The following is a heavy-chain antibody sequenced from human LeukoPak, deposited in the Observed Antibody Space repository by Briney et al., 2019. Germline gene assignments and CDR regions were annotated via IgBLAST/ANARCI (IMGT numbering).Heavy chain of an antibody. CDR3: ARHGCSSTSCYSLYYYYYMDV. V-gene: IGHV4-34*01. CDR2: INHSGST. D-gene: IGHD2-2*02. CDR1: GFTFSSYS. J-gene: IGHJ6*03. Sequence: PEGSLRLSCAASGFTFSSYSMNWVRQPPGKGLEWIGEINHSGSTNYNPSLKSRVTISVDTSKYQFSLKLSSVTAADTAVYYCARHGCSSTSCYSLYYYYYMDVWGKGTTVTVSS.